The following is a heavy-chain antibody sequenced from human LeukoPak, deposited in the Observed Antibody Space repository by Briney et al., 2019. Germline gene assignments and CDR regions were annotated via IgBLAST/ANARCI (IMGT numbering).Heavy chain of an antibody. V-gene: IGHV3-23*01. CDR3: AKDTPLVMGYSYGYSSPDY. J-gene: IGHJ4*02. D-gene: IGHD5-18*01. Sequence: GGSLRLSCAASGFTFSSYAMSWVRQAPGKGLEWVSAICGSGGSTYYADSVKGRFTISRDNSKNTLYLQMNSLRAEDTAVYYCAKDTPLVMGYSYGYSSPDYWGQGTLVTVSS. CDR2: ICGSGGST. CDR1: GFTFSSYA.